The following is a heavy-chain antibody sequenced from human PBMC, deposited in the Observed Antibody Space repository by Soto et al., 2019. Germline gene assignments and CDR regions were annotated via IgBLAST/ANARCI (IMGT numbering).Heavy chain of an antibody. CDR3: ARYTSGSYGGGFDY. CDR2: ISAYNGVT. V-gene: IGHV1-18*01. D-gene: IGHD1-26*01. J-gene: IGHJ4*02. Sequence: SWLVQTHRRGLAGMGCISAYNGVTKFAKNRQGRVTMTEDTSTSTAYMELRSLGSDDAAVYFYARYTSGSYGGGFDYWGQGTLVTVSS.